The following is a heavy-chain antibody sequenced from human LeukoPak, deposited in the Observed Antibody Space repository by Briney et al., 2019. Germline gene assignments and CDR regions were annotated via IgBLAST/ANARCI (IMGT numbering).Heavy chain of an antibody. D-gene: IGHD6-13*01. CDR3: ASTGQQLIDGDWFDP. Sequence: ASVKVSCKASGYTFTGYYMHWVRQAPGQGLEWMGSINPNSGDTNYAQMFQGRVTMTRDTSISTAYMELSRLRSDDTAVYYCASTGQQLIDGDWFDPWGQGTLVTVSS. CDR1: GYTFTGYY. CDR2: INPNSGDT. V-gene: IGHV1-2*02. J-gene: IGHJ5*02.